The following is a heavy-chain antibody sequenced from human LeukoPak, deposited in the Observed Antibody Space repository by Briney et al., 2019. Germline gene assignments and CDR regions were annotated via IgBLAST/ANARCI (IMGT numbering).Heavy chain of an antibody. CDR3: AKDRSIAAAGRLLDY. CDR2: INPDDGST. CDR1: GFTFRKYW. Sequence: GGSLRLSCTASGFTFRKYWLHWIRQAPGKGLVWVSRINPDDGSTSYADSVKGRFTISRDSAKSTLYLQMNSLRAEDTAVYYCAKDRSIAAAGRLLDYWGQGTLVTVSS. D-gene: IGHD6-13*01. V-gene: IGHV3-74*01. J-gene: IGHJ4*02.